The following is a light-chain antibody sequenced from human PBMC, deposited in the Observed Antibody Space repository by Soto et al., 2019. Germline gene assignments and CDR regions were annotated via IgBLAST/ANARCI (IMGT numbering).Light chain of an antibody. CDR3: QQTYSTLNS. CDR2: TAS. V-gene: IGKV1-39*01. J-gene: IGKJ2*03. CDR1: QNIRTY. Sequence: DLQVTQSPSSLSASVGDRVTITCRASQNIRTYLNWYQQRPGKPPKLLIHTASTLQSGVPSRFSGSGSGTDFTLTISSLQPEDFATYYCQQTYSTLNSFGQGTKVEIK.